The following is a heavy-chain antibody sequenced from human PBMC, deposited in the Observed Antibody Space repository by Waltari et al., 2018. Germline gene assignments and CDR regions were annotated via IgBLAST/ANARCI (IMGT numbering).Heavy chain of an antibody. V-gene: IGHV1-8*01. CDR1: GYTFTSYD. CDR2: MNPNSGNT. J-gene: IGHJ6*02. D-gene: IGHD3-22*01. CDR3: ARASDYYDSSGYYNYYYYGMDV. Sequence: QVQLVQSGAEVKKPGASVKVSCKASGYTFTSYDINWVRQATGQGLEWMGWMNPNSGNTGYAQKFQGRVTMTRNTSISTAYMELSSLRSEDTAVYYCARASDYYDSSGYYNYYYYGMDVWGQGTTVTVSS.